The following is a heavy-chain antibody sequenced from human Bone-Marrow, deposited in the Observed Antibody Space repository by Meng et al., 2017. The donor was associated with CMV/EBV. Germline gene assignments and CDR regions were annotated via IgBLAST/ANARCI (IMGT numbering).Heavy chain of an antibody. CDR3: ASIAARPGSDY. J-gene: IGHJ4*02. V-gene: IGHV3-74*01. D-gene: IGHD6-6*01. CDR1: GFTFSSYW. Sequence: GESLKISCAASGFTFSSYWMHWVRQAPGKGLVWVSRINSDGSSTSYADSVKGRFTISRDNAKNTLYLQMNSLRAEDTAAYYCASIAARPGSDYWGQGTLVTVSS. CDR2: INSDGSST.